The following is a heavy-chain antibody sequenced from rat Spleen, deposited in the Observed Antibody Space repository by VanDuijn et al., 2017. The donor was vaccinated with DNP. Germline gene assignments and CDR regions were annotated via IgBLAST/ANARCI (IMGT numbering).Heavy chain of an antibody. Sequence: EVQLVESGGGLVQPGRSLKLSCAVSGITFSDHNMAWVRQAPKKSLEWVATISYDGSDTYYRDSMKGRFTISRDNAKNTLYLQMDSLRSEDTATYYCAGRPPPTRGPFDYWGQGVTVTVSS. J-gene: IGHJ2*01. CDR3: AGRPPPTRGPFDY. V-gene: IGHV5-7*01. CDR2: ISYDGSDT. CDR1: GITFSDHN. D-gene: IGHD1-4*01.